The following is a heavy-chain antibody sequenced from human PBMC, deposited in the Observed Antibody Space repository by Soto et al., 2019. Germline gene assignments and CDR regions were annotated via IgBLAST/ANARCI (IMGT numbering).Heavy chain of an antibody. CDR3: AADLSCSGGSCYSSSTFDV. D-gene: IGHD2-15*01. CDR2: ILVGSGNA. V-gene: IGHV1-58*02. J-gene: IGHJ3*01. CDR1: GFTFTSSA. Sequence: QMQLVQSGPEVKKPGTSVKVSCRASGFTFTSSAMQWVRQARGQRLEWIGWILVGSGNANYGQKFQERLSITRDMSTSTAYMELSNLRSEDAAVYFCAADLSCSGGSCYSSSTFDVWGQGTMVTVSS.